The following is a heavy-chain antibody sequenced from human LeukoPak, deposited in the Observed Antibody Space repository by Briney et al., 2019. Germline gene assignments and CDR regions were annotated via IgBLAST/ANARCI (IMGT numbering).Heavy chain of an antibody. V-gene: IGHV3-21*01. CDR3: ARDSHRYYYDSSGYYSDY. D-gene: IGHD3-22*01. Sequence: GGSLRLSCAASGFTFSSYSMNWVRQAPGKGLEWVSSISSSSSYIYYADSVKGRFTISRDNAKNSLYLQMNSLRAEDTAVYYCARDSHRYYYDSSGYYSDYWGQGTLVTVSS. CDR2: ISSSSSYI. J-gene: IGHJ4*02. CDR1: GFTFSSYS.